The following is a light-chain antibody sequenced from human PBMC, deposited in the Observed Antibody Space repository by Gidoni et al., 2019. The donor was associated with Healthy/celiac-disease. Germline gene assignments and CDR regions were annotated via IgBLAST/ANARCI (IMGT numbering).Light chain of an antibody. CDR1: QSVSSY. V-gene: IGKV3-11*01. Sequence: EIVLTQSPATLSLSPGERATRSCRASQSVSSYLAWYQQKPGQAPRLLIYDASNRATGIPARFSGSVSGTDFTLTISSLEPEDFAVYYCQQRSNWPPLFGPGTKVDIK. CDR3: QQRSNWPPL. J-gene: IGKJ3*01. CDR2: DAS.